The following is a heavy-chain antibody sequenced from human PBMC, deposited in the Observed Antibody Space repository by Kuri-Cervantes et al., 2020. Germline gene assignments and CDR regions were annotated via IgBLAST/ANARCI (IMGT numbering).Heavy chain of an antibody. J-gene: IGHJ5*02. D-gene: IGHD3-3*01. CDR1: GFTFDDYA. Sequence: GESLKISCAASGFTFDDYAMHWVRQAPGKGLEWVSLISWDGGSTYYADSVKGRFTISRDNAKNSLYLQMNSLRAEDTAVYYCVRDEGDSFWSGSLCWFDPWGQGALVTVSS. V-gene: IGHV3-43D*04. CDR3: VRDEGDSFWSGSLCWFDP. CDR2: ISWDGGST.